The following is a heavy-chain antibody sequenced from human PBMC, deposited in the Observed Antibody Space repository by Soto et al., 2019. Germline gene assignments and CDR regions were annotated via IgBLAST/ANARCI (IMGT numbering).Heavy chain of an antibody. V-gene: IGHV3-21*03. D-gene: IGHD3-22*01. Sequence: GGSLRLSCAASGFTFSSYSMNWVRQAPGKGLEWVSSISSSSSYIYYANSVKGRFTISRDNAKNTLYLQMNSLTAEDTAVYYCARDLPYYYDSSGYLTYDYWGQGTLVTVSS. CDR2: ISSSSSYI. CDR1: GFTFSSYS. CDR3: ARDLPYYYDSSGYLTYDY. J-gene: IGHJ4*02.